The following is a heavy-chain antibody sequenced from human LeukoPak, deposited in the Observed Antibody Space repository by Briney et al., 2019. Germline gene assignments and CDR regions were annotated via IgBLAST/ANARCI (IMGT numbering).Heavy chain of an antibody. V-gene: IGHV4-30-2*01. CDR2: IYHSGST. J-gene: IGHJ3*02. CDR3: ARGDGDYGDAFDI. Sequence: PSQTLSLTCAVSGGSISSGGYSWSWIRQPPGKGLEWIGYIYHSGSTYYNPSLKSRVTISVDRSKNRFSLKLSSVTAADTAVYYCARGDGDYGDAFDIWGQGTMVTVSS. CDR1: GGSISSGGYS. D-gene: IGHD4-17*01.